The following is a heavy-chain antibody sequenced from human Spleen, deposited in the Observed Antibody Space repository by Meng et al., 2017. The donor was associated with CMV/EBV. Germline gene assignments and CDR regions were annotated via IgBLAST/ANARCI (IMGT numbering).Heavy chain of an antibody. V-gene: IGHV4-39*01. CDR2: IYYSGST. CDR3: ARRGPFYNSSPYYFDY. D-gene: IGHD3-22*01. Sequence: STSSASHYWGWIRQAPGKGLEWIGNIYYSGSTSYNPSLKSRVTISVDSSKRLFSLHLNSVTAGDTAVYYCARRGPFYNSSPYYFDYWGQGTLVTVSS. CDR1: STSSASHY. J-gene: IGHJ4*02.